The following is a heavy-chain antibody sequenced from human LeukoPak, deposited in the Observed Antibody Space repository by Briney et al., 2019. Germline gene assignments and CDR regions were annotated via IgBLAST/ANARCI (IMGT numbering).Heavy chain of an antibody. CDR3: ARVTVVANLYYMDV. D-gene: IGHD2-15*01. CDR1: GGSISSGDYY. V-gene: IGHV4-30-4*08. J-gene: IGHJ6*03. Sequence: NPSQTLSLTCTVSGGSISSGDYYWSWIRQPPGKGLEWIGCIYYSGSTYYNPSLKSRVTISVDTSKNQFSLKLSSVTAADTAVYYCARVTVVANLYYMDVWGKGTTVTVSS. CDR2: IYYSGST.